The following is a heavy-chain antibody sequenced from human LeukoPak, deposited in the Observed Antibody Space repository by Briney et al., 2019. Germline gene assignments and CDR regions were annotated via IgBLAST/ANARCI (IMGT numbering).Heavy chain of an antibody. J-gene: IGHJ6*02. V-gene: IGHV3-64*01. CDR3: ARGPSQYYDSSGRTYYYYHYGMDV. CDR2: ISSNGGST. D-gene: IGHD3-22*01. Sequence: GGSLRLPCAASGFTFSSYAMHWVRQAPGKGLEYVSAISSNGGSTYYANSVKGRFTISRDNSKNTLYLQMGSLRAEDMAVYYCARGPSQYYDSSGRTYYYYHYGMDVWGQGTTVTVSS. CDR1: GFTFSSYA.